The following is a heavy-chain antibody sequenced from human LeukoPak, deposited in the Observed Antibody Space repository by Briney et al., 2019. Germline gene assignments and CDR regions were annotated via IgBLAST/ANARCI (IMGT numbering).Heavy chain of an antibody. D-gene: IGHD3-16*01. J-gene: IGHJ2*01. CDR2: IRSDGSDT. V-gene: IGHV3-74*01. CDR1: GFTFSNYW. CDR3: ARDIYGYFDL. Sequence: GGSLRLSCAASGFTFSNYWMLWVRQAPGMGLVWVSRIRSDGSDTTYADSVKGRFTISRDNAKNTLYLQMNSLRAEDTAVYYCARDIYGYFDLWGRGTLVTVSS.